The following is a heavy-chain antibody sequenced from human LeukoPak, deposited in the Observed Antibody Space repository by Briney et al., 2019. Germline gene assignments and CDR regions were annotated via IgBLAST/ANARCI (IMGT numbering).Heavy chain of an antibody. D-gene: IGHD2-15*01. CDR1: GNTFTSYY. Sequence: GASVKVSCKASGNTFTSYYMHWVRQAPGQGLEWMGKINPSSDRTTYAQRFQGRVTMTKDMATSTVYMELSSLRSEDTAVYYCARAPYCSGGSCPERGWFDPWGQGTLVTVSS. V-gene: IGHV1-46*01. CDR3: ARAPYCSGGSCPERGWFDP. CDR2: INPSSDRT. J-gene: IGHJ5*02.